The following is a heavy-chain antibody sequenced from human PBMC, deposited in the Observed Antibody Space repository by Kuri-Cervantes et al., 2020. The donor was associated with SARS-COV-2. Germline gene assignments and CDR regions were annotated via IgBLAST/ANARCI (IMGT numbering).Heavy chain of an antibody. V-gene: IGHV3-23*01. CDR1: GFLFSNYA. CDR2: ISHSGSTI. CDR3: AREGYSSGQDFDS. D-gene: IGHD6-19*01. J-gene: IGHJ4*02. Sequence: GESLKISCAASGFLFSNYAMSWVRQAPGKGLEWVSTISHSGSTIHYADSVKGRFTISRDSSKNTLFLRMYSLRGDDTAIYYCAREGYSSGQDFDSWGQGALVTVSS.